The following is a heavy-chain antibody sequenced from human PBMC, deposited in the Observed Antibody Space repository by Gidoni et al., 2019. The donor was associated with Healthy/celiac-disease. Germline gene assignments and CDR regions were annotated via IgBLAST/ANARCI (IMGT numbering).Heavy chain of an antibody. D-gene: IGHD6-19*01. V-gene: IGHV4-39*01. CDR3: ASLAVAGTIDYYYGMDV. CDR1: GGSISSSSYY. Sequence: QLQLQESGPGLVKPSETLSLTCTVSGGSISSSSYYWGWIRQPPGKGLEWIGSIYYSGSTYYNPSLKSRVTISVDTSKNQFSLKLSSVTAADTAVYYCASLAVAGTIDYYYGMDVWGQGTTVTVSS. J-gene: IGHJ6*02. CDR2: IYYSGST.